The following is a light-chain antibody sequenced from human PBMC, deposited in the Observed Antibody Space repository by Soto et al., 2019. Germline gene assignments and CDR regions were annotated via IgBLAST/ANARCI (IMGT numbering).Light chain of an antibody. CDR3: QQYNSYWT. Sequence: DIQMPQSPSTLPASEGERVTITCRASQGISSWLAWYQKKPGKAPKLLIYKASSLESGVPARFSGSGSGTEFTLTISSLQPDDFATYYCQQYNSYWTFGQGTKVEIK. J-gene: IGKJ1*01. CDR2: KAS. CDR1: QGISSW. V-gene: IGKV1-5*03.